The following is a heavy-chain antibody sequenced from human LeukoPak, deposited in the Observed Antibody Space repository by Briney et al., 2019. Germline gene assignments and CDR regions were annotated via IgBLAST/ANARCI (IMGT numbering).Heavy chain of an antibody. CDR3: ARHSRSGYSDYESAFDI. D-gene: IGHD5-12*01. CDR1: GGSISSSSFY. V-gene: IGHV4-39*01. J-gene: IGHJ3*02. CDR2: IFYSGST. Sequence: SETLSLTCTVSGGSISSSSFYWDWLRQPPGKGLEGIGTIFYSGSTYYNPSLKSRITISVDTSKNQFSLKLSSVTAADTAVYYCARHSRSGYSDYESAFDIWGQGTMVIVSS.